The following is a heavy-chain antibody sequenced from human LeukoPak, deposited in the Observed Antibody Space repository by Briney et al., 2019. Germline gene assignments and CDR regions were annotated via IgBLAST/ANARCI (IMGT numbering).Heavy chain of an antibody. CDR1: GGSFSGYY. Sequence: SETLSLTCAVYGGSFSGYYWSWIRQPPGKGLEWIGEINHSGSTNYNPSLKSRVTISVDTSKNQFSLKLSSVTAADTAVYYCASQLSKTRNWFDPWGQGTLVTVSS. D-gene: IGHD2-2*01. CDR2: INHSGST. J-gene: IGHJ5*02. V-gene: IGHV4-34*01. CDR3: ASQLSKTRNWFDP.